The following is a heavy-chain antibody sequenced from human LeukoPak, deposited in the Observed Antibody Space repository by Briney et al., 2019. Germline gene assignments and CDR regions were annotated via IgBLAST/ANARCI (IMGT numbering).Heavy chain of an antibody. CDR2: IKKDGSEK. D-gene: IGHD2-8*02. CDR1: GFSFSSFW. Sequence: GGSLRLSCATSGFSFSSFWMSWVRQAPGKGLEWVANIKKDGSEKYYVDSVKGRFTISRDNVKNSLYLQMNGLRAEDTGVYFCAQSGQFDSWGQGTLVTVSS. CDR3: AQSGQFDS. J-gene: IGHJ5*01. V-gene: IGHV3-7*03.